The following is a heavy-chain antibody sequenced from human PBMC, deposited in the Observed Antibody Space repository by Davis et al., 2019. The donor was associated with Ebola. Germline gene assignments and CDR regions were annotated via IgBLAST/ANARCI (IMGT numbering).Heavy chain of an antibody. D-gene: IGHD3-16*01. CDR1: GFTFSSYA. V-gene: IGHV3-64*01. J-gene: IGHJ4*02. CDR2: ISSNGGST. Sequence: GGSLRLSCAASGFTFSSYAMHWVRQAPGKGLEYVSAISSNGGSTYYANSVKGRFTISRDNSKNTLYLQMNSLRAEDTAVYYCASAGGFYWGQGTLVTVSS. CDR3: ASAGGFY.